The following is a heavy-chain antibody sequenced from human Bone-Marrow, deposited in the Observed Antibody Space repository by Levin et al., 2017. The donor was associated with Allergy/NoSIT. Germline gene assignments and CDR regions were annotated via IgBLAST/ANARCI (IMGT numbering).Heavy chain of an antibody. D-gene: IGHD6-13*01. CDR1: GFTFSRFA. CDR3: AGDSAAGFNWFDL. V-gene: IGHV3-21*01. J-gene: IGHJ5*02. Sequence: GESLKISCAASGFTFSRFAMNWVRQAPGKGLEWVSSITTRSITMYYSDSVKGRFTISRDNAKNSLYLQMNSLRAEDTAVYYCAGDSAAGFNWFDLWGQGTLVTVSS. CDR2: ITTRSITM.